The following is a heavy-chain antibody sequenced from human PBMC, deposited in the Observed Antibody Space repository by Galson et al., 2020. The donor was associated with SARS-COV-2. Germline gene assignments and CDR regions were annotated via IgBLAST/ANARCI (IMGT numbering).Heavy chain of an antibody. D-gene: IGHD2-2*01. CDR3: ARSGPAANYGMDV. Sequence: SGTLCLTCAASGGTINSSSYYWGCNRQPPGKGLEWIRSIDYSGSTYSNPALKSRVTITADTSKNQFSLMLTSVTAGDTAVYYSARSGPAANYGMDVWGPGTTVVFSS. CDR1: GGTINSSSYY. J-gene: IGHJ6*02. V-gene: IGHV4-39*07. CDR2: IDYSGST.